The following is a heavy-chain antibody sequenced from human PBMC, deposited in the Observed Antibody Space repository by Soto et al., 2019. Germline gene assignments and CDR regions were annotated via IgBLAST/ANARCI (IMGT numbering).Heavy chain of an antibody. CDR2: INPSGGST. J-gene: IGHJ6*02. D-gene: IGHD5-18*01. V-gene: IGHV1-46*01. CDR1: GYTFTDFY. Sequence: ASVKVSCKASGYTFTDFYMHWVRRAPGQGLEWMGIINPSGGSTRYSQKFQGRVTMTRDTSKNTLYLHMNSLRAEDTAVYYCAKELKYSYGFSYYYAMDVWGQGTTVTVSS. CDR3: AKELKYSYGFSYYYAMDV.